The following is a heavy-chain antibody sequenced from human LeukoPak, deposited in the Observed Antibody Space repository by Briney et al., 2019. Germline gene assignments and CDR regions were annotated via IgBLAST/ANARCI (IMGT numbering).Heavy chain of an antibody. J-gene: IGHJ4*02. CDR3: VRRYYYDSSGYYYFDY. CDR1: GYTFTSYG. D-gene: IGHD3-22*01. Sequence: GESLKISCKASGYTFTSYGISWVRQAPGQGLEWMGWISAYNGNTNYAQKLQGRVTMTTDTSTSTVYMELRSLRSDDTAVYYCVRRYYYDSSGYYYFDYWGQGTLVTVSS. V-gene: IGHV1-18*01. CDR2: ISAYNGNT.